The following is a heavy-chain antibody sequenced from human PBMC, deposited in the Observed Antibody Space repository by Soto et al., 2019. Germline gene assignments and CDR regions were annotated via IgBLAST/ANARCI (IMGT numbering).Heavy chain of an antibody. CDR1: GFTFSNYW. Sequence: EVQLVESGGGLVQPGGSLRLSCAASGFTFSNYWMHWVRQAPGKGLVWVSRINSDGSSTSYADSVKGRFTISRDNAKNTLYLQMNSLRAEDTAVYYCAREEWSGYLRHFDYWGQGTLVTVSS. CDR3: AREEWSGYLRHFDY. J-gene: IGHJ4*02. CDR2: INSDGSST. V-gene: IGHV3-74*01. D-gene: IGHD3-3*01.